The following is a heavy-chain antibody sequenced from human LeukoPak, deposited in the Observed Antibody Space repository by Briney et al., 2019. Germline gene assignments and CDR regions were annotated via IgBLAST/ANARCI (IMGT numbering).Heavy chain of an antibody. CDR2: ISAYNGNT. CDR1: GYTFTSHG. J-gene: IGHJ4*02. V-gene: IGHV1-18*04. CDR3: ARILYGDYLFDY. Sequence: ASVKVSCKASGYTFTSHGISWVRQAPGQGLEWMGWISAYNGNTNYAQKLQGRVTMTTDTSTSTAYMELRSLRSDDSAVYYCARILYGDYLFDYWGQGTRVTVTS. D-gene: IGHD4-17*01.